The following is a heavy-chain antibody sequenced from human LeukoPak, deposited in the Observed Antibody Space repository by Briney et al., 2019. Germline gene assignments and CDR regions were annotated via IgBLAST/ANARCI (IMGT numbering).Heavy chain of an antibody. D-gene: IGHD2/OR15-2a*01. Sequence: PGGSLRLSCAASGVTFSSYAMSWVRQAPGKGLDWVSAISDSGASTYYADSVRGRFTIPRNNSKKTLYLQMSSLRAENTAIYYCAKGTTLSPPRRFAYWGQGTLVTVSS. V-gene: IGHV3-23*01. CDR3: AKGTTLSPPRRFAY. J-gene: IGHJ4*02. CDR2: ISDSGAST. CDR1: GVTFSSYA.